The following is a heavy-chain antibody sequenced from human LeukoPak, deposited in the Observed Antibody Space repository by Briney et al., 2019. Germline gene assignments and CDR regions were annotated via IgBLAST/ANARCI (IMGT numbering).Heavy chain of an antibody. CDR3: AKDYSSGWYGWYYFDY. V-gene: IGHV3-23*01. D-gene: IGHD6-19*01. J-gene: IGHJ4*02. Sequence: GGSLRLSCSASGFTFSSYAMSWVRQAPGKGREWVSAISGSGGSTYYADSVKGRFTISRDNSKNTLYLQMNSLRAEDTAVYYCAKDYSSGWYGWYYFDYWGQGTLVTVSS. CDR2: ISGSGGST. CDR1: GFTFSSYA.